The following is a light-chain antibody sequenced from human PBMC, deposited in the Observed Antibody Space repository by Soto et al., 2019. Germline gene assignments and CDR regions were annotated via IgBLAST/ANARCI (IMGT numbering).Light chain of an antibody. V-gene: IGKV1-5*03. Sequence: DIKMNQSPSTLSGYVGDRVTITCRASQTISSWLAWYRQKPGKAPKLLIYKASTLKSGVPSRFSGSGSGTEFTLTISSLQPDDFATYYCQHYNSYSEAFGQGTKVDIK. CDR1: QTISSW. CDR2: KAS. CDR3: QHYNSYSEA. J-gene: IGKJ1*01.